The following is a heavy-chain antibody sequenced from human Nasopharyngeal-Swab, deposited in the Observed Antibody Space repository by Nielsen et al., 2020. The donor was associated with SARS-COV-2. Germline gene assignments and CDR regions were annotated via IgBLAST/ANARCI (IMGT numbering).Heavy chain of an antibody. CDR1: GVSFSGYP. D-gene: IGHD2-2*01. V-gene: IGHV4-34*01. J-gene: IGHJ6*03. Sequence: SETLSLTCSLNGVSFSGYPWGWIRQSPGKRLEWIGDITRSGNTTYNPALKSRVIMSVATSKDEFSLKLTSVTAADTAIYFCTRVNNGGGIVPASYSFFMDVWGKGTSVAVSS. CDR3: TRVNNGGGIVPASYSFFMDV. CDR2: ITRSGNT.